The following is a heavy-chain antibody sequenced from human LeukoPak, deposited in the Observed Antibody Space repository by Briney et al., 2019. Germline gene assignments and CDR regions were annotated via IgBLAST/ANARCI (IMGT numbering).Heavy chain of an antibody. J-gene: IGHJ4*02. D-gene: IGHD3-22*01. CDR2: FKSDGITI. CDR1: GFPFRYFM. Sequence: GSLGPSFCAPGFPFRYFMMDWVPPAPGEGVGLVLRFKSDGITITYADSVKDRFTISRDNAKNTLYLQMNSLRAEDTAVYYCAKDYYDISGSRYDFWGQGTLVTVSS. CDR3: AKDYYDISGSRYDF. V-gene: IGHV3-74*01.